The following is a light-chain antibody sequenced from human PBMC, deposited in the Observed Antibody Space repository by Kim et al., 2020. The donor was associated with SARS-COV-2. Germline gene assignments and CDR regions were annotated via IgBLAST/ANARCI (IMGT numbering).Light chain of an antibody. Sequence: SVSPGQTASITCSGDKLGDKYACWYQQKPGQSPVLVIYQDSKRPSGIPERFSGSNSGNTATLTISGTQAMDEADYYCQAWDSSLTVFGTGTKVTVL. CDR3: QAWDSSLTV. V-gene: IGLV3-1*01. CDR2: QDS. J-gene: IGLJ1*01. CDR1: KLGDKY.